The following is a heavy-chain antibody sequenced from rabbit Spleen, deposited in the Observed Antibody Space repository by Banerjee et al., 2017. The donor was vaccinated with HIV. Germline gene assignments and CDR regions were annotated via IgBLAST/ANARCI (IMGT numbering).Heavy chain of an antibody. CDR1: GFSFSYSYW. V-gene: IGHV1S45*01. CDR3: ARGYVTGDL. D-gene: IGHD4-1*01. Sequence: QEQLEESGGGLVKPEGSLTLTCTASGFSFSYSYWICWVRQAPGKGLEWITCINMVTGRSVYASWVNGRFTISRSTSLNTVTLQMTSLTAADTATYFCARGYVTGDLWGQGTLVTVS. CDR2: INMVTGRS. J-gene: IGHJ4*01.